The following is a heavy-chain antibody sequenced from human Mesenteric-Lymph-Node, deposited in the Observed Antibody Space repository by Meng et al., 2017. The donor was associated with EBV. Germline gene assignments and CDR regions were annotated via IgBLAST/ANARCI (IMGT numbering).Heavy chain of an antibody. V-gene: IGHV1-46*01. J-gene: IGHJ4*02. D-gene: IGHD5-12*01. CDR2: ITPTTGHT. Sequence: QVQLVQSGAEVKKPGASVKISCRTSGYSFTDYHLHWLRQAPGQGPEWMGKITPTTGHTTYAQNIQGRVTMTRDSSTGTIYMELTSLRSEDTAMYYCARGANSGYDYFDFWGQGTLVTVSS. CDR1: GYSFTDYH. CDR3: ARGANSGYDYFDF.